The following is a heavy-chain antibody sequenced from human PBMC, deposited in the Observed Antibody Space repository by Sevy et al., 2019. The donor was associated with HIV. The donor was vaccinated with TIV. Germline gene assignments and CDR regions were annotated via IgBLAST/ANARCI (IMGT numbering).Heavy chain of an antibody. CDR3: ARYDSSGYTAIYADY. J-gene: IGHJ4*02. D-gene: IGHD3-22*01. V-gene: IGHV3-49*03. CDR1: GFTFADYA. Sequence: GGSLRLSCTVSGFTFADYAMSWFRQAPGKGLEWVGFIRSKVYGGTTDYAASVKGRFTISRDDSKSIAYLQMNSLKTEDTAVYYCARYDSSGYTAIYADYWSQGTLVTVSS. CDR2: IRSKVYGGTT.